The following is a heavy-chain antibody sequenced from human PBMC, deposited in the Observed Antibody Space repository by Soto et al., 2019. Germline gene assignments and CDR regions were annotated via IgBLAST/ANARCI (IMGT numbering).Heavy chain of an antibody. CDR1: GFTFSSYS. V-gene: IGHV3-21*01. Sequence: PGGSLRLSCAASGFTFSSYSMNWVRQAPGKGLEWVSSISSSISYIYYADSVKGRFTISRDNAKNSLYLQMNSLRAEDTAVYYCARVTDYYASSEAFDIWGQGTMVTVSS. CDR2: ISSSISYI. CDR3: ARVTDYYASSEAFDI. J-gene: IGHJ3*02. D-gene: IGHD3-22*01.